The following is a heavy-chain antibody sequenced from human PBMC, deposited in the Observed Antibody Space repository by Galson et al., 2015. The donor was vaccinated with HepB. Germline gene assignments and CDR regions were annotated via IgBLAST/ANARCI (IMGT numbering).Heavy chain of an antibody. D-gene: IGHD1-7*01. CDR3: ARSSYNWNSYDAFDI. V-gene: IGHV3-21*01. J-gene: IGHJ3*02. Sequence: SLRLSCAASGFTFSSYGMNWVRQAPGKGLEWVSSISSSSSYIYYADSVKGRFTISRDNAKNSLYLQMNSLRAEDTAVYYCARSSYNWNSYDAFDIWGQGTMVTVSS. CDR2: ISSSSSYI. CDR1: GFTFSSYG.